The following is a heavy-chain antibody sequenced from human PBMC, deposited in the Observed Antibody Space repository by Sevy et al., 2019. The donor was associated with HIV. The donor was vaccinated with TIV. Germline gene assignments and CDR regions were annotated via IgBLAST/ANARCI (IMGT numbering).Heavy chain of an antibody. V-gene: IGHV3-48*01. D-gene: IGHD2-15*01. J-gene: IGHJ4*02. Sequence: GGSLRLSCAGSGFTFSDFPMNWVRQAPGKGLEWISNIRSDGTPYYADSVKGGFTISRDTAKDSLYLQMSSLRAEDTVVYYCVRDLFAAFDYWGQGTLVTVSS. CDR1: GFTFSDFP. CDR3: VRDLFAAFDY. CDR2: IRSDGTP.